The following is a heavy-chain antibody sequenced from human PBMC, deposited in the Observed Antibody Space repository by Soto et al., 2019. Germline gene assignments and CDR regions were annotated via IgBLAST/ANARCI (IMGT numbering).Heavy chain of an antibody. D-gene: IGHD3-16*02. Sequence: QVQLVESGGGVVQPGRSLRLSCAASGFTFSSYGMHWVRQAPGKGLEWVAVISYDGSNKYYADSVKGRFTISRDNSKNTLYLQMNGLGAEDTAVYYCTKLGGTWGGSYRSYFDYWGQGTLVTVSS. CDR2: ISYDGSNK. CDR1: GFTFSSYG. CDR3: TKLGGTWGGSYRSYFDY. V-gene: IGHV3-30*18. J-gene: IGHJ4*02.